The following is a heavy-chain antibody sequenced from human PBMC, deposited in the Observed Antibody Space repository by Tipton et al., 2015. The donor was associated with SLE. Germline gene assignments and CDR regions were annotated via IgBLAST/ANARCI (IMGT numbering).Heavy chain of an antibody. CDR1: GGTFSSYA. Sequence: QLVQSGAEVKKPGSSVKVSCKASGGTFSSYAISWVRQAPGQGLEWMGGIIPIFGTANYAQKFQGRVTITTDESTSTAYMVLSSLGSEETTVYYCAATCGSDAVDIWGKGTMVTVSS. CDR3: AATCGSDAVDI. V-gene: IGHV1-69*05. CDR2: IIPIFGTA. D-gene: IGHD2-21*01. J-gene: IGHJ3*02.